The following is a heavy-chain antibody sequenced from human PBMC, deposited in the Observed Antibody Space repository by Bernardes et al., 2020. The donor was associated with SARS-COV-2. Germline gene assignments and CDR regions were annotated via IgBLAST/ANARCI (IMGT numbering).Heavy chain of an antibody. Sequence: ASVKVSCKVSGYTLTELSMHWVRQAPGKGLEWMGGFDPEDGETIYAQKFQGRVTMTEDTSTDTAYMELSSLRSEDTAVYYCATDQRYYDILTGRTYYDGIDVCGPTTTVTVSS. CDR1: GYTLTELS. CDR2: FDPEDGET. CDR3: ATDQRYYDILTGRTYYDGIDV. J-gene: IGHJ6*02. V-gene: IGHV1-24*01. D-gene: IGHD3-9*01.